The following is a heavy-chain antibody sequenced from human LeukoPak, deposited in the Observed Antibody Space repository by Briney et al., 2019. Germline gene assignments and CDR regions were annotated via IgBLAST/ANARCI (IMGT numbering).Heavy chain of an antibody. Sequence: GGSLRLSCAASGFTFSSYSMNWVRQAPGKGLEWGSSISTGSSFIYYADSVKGRFTISRDIAKNSLYLQMNSLRAEDTAVYYCARTDYYDKSIDYWGQGTLVTVSS. V-gene: IGHV3-21*01. CDR1: GFTFSSYS. D-gene: IGHD3-22*01. CDR2: ISTGSSFI. CDR3: ARTDYYDKSIDY. J-gene: IGHJ4*02.